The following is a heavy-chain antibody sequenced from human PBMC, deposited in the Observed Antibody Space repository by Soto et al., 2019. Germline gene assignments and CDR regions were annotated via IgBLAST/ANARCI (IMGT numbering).Heavy chain of an antibody. Sequence: QVHLVQSGAEVKKPGASVKVSCKASGYTFSNYAFSWVRQAPGQGLEWMGWIGTYNGITNYSQKFQDRVTLTTDTSTSTAYMELRSLRSDDTAVYYCARALPRLDYWAQGTLVPVSS. CDR1: GYTFSNYA. CDR2: IGTYNGIT. CDR3: ARALPRLDY. J-gene: IGHJ4*02. D-gene: IGHD6-19*01. V-gene: IGHV1-18*01.